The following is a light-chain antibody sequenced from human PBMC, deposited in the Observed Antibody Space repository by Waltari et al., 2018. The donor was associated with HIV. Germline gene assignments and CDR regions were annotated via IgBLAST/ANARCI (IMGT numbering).Light chain of an antibody. Sequence: SNELTQPPSVSVSPGQTARRTFSGAALAKKFASWSQQKSGQAPVLVIFDDSKRPSGIPERFSGSNSGTMATLTISGAQVEDEGDYYCYSTDSSGYPRGVFGTGTKVIVL. V-gene: IGLV3-10*01. J-gene: IGLJ1*01. CDR2: DDS. CDR1: ALAKKF. CDR3: YSTDSSGYPRGV.